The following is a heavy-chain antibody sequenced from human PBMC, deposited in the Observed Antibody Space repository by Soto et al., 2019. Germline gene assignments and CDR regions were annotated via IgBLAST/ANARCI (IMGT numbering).Heavy chain of an antibody. Sequence: GVSLLLSCSASGFTFSSYAMHWVRQAPGKGLEYVSAISSNGGSTYYADSVKGRFTISRDNSKNTLYLQMSSLRAEDTAVYYCLKCNWSCVYRYCGMDAWCHGNTVTVPS. J-gene: IGHJ6*02. CDR3: LKCNWSCVYRYCGMDA. CDR2: ISSNGGST. CDR1: GFTFSSYA. V-gene: IGHV3-64D*06. D-gene: IGHD1-20*01.